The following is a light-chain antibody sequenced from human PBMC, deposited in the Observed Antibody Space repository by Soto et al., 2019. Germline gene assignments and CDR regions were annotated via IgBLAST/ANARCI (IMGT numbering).Light chain of an antibody. CDR1: QSVLYSSNNKNY. CDR3: QQYYSTPPT. Sequence: DIVMTQSPDSLAVSLGERATINCKSSQSVLYSSNNKNYLAWYQQKPGQPPKLLIYWASTRESGVPDRFSGSGSGTYFTLTISSLQDEDVAVYYCQQYYSTPPTFGQGTKVEIK. V-gene: IGKV4-1*01. J-gene: IGKJ1*01. CDR2: WAS.